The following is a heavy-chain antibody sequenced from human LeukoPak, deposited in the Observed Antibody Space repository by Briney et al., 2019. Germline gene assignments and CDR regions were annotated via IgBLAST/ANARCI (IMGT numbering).Heavy chain of an antibody. CDR2: IKQDGSEK. CDR1: GFTFSSYW. J-gene: IGHJ4*02. CDR3: ARARIQLWLLEFDY. D-gene: IGHD5-18*01. Sequence: PGGSLRLSCAASGFTFSSYWMSWVRQAPGKGLEWVANIKQDGSEKYYVDSVKGRFTISRDNAKNSLYLQMNSLRAEDTAVYYRARARIQLWLLEFDYWGQGTLVTVSS. V-gene: IGHV3-7*01.